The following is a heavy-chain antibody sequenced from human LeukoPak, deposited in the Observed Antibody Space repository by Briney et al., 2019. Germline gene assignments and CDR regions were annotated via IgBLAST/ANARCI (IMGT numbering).Heavy chain of an antibody. CDR2: ISWNSGSI. D-gene: IGHD3-10*01. Sequence: GGSLRLSCAASGFTFSSYWMSWVRQAPGKGLEWVSGISWNSGSIGYADSVKGRFTISRDNAKNSLYLQMNSLRAEDTALYYCAKEVPYGSGSYYDYWGQGTLVTVSS. J-gene: IGHJ4*02. CDR1: GFTFSSYW. CDR3: AKEVPYGSGSYYDY. V-gene: IGHV3-9*01.